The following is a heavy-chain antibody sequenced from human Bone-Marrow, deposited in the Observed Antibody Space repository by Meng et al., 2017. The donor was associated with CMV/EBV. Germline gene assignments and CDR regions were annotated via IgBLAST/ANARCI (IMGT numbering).Heavy chain of an antibody. CDR3: ARDSPPYYDFWSGYYTGPYYYGMDA. Sequence: KVSCKGSGYSFTSYWIGWVRQMPGKGLEWMGIIYPGDSDTRYSPSFQGQVTISADKSISTAYLQWSSLKASDTAMYYCARDSPPYYDFWSGYYTGPYYYGMDAWGQGTTVTVSS. CDR1: GYSFTSYW. J-gene: IGHJ6*02. V-gene: IGHV5-51*01. D-gene: IGHD3-3*01. CDR2: IYPGDSDT.